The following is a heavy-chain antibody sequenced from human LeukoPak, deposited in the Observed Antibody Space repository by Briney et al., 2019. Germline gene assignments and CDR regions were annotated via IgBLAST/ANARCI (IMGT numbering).Heavy chain of an antibody. V-gene: IGHV3-23*01. CDR1: GVTFSNHA. CDR2: ISSSSSTI. Sequence: GGSLRLSCAASGVTFSNHAMSWVRQAPGKGLEWVSYISSSSSTIYYADSVKGRFTISRDNSKDTLYLQMNSLSAEDTAVYYCVKVAVQTQVVPAAIFFDYWGQGTLVTVSS. J-gene: IGHJ4*02. CDR3: VKVAVQTQVVPAAIFFDY. D-gene: IGHD2-2*01.